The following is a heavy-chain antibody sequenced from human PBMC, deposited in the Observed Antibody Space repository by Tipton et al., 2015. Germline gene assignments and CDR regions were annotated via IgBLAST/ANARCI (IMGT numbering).Heavy chain of an antibody. J-gene: IGHJ3*02. CDR1: GYSFSNYW. V-gene: IGHV5-51*01. CDR3: ARHVSFYYDTHGSDALDS. Sequence: QLVQSGAEVKKPGESLKISCKGSGYSFSNYWIGWVRQMPGKGLEWMGIIYPGDSHTRYNPSFQGQDTISADKSISTAYLHWSSLKASDTAIYYCARHVSFYYDTHGSDALDSWAQGTMVTVSS. D-gene: IGHD3-22*01. CDR2: IYPGDSHT.